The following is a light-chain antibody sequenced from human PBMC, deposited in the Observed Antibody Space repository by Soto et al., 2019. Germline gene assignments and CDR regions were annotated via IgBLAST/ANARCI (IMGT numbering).Light chain of an antibody. Sequence: QSVLTQPASVSGSPGQSITISCTGTNSDVGGYNYVSWYQQHPGKAPELMIYEVSHRPSGVSNRFSGSKSDNTASLTISGLQADDGADYYCSSYTSISTLYVFGTGTKVTVL. V-gene: IGLV2-14*01. CDR1: NSDVGGYNY. CDR2: EVS. J-gene: IGLJ1*01. CDR3: SSYTSISTLYV.